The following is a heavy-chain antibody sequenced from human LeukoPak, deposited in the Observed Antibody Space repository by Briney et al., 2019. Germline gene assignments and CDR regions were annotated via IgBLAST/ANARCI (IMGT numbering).Heavy chain of an antibody. CDR3: ARGNFDY. V-gene: IGHV4-34*01. CDR1: GGSFSGYY. CDR2: INHSGST. Sequence: TSETLSLTCAVYGGSFSGYYWSWIRQPPGKGLEWIGEINHSGSTNYNPSLKSRVTISVDTSKNRFSLKLSSVTAADTAVYYCARGNFDYWGQGTLVTVSS. J-gene: IGHJ4*02.